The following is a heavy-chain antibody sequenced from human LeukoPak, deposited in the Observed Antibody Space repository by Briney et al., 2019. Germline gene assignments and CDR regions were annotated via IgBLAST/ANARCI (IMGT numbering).Heavy chain of an antibody. D-gene: IGHD5-18*01. V-gene: IGHV1-69*13. J-gene: IGHJ4*02. CDR1: GGTFSSYA. Sequence: ASVEVSCKASGGTFSSYAINWVRQAPGQGLEWMGGIIPIFGTTNYAQKFQGRVTITADDSTSTAYMELSSLRSDDTAVYYCARGTDTLDYWGQGTLVTVSS. CDR3: ARGTDTLDY. CDR2: IIPIFGTT.